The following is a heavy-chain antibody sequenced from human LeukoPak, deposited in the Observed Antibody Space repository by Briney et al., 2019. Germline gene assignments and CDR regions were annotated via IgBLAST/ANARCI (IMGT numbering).Heavy chain of an antibody. V-gene: IGHV1-58*02. CDR3: AAARESPRYSSGWYGFDP. CDR2: IVVGSGNT. Sequence: SVKVSCKASGFTFTSSAMHWVRQARGQRLEWIGWIVVGSGNTNYAQKFQERVTITRDMSTSTAYMELSSLRSEDTAVYYCAAARESPRYSSGWYGFDPWGQGTLVTVSS. J-gene: IGHJ5*02. CDR1: GFTFTSSA. D-gene: IGHD6-19*01.